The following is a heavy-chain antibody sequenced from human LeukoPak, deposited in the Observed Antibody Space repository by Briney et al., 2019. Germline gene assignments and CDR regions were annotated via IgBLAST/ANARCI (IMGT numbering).Heavy chain of an antibody. CDR3: AKDYEPLVGVHRWGDWFDP. J-gene: IGHJ5*02. CDR2: TSGTGGST. CDR1: GFTFSSYG. V-gene: IGHV3-23*01. Sequence: GGTLRLSCVASGFTFSSYGMSWVRQAPGKGLEWVSLTSGTGGSTYYADSVKGRFTISRDNSKNTLYLQMNSLRAEDTAVYYCAKDYEPLVGVHRWGDWFDPWGQGTLVTVSS. D-gene: IGHD1-26*01.